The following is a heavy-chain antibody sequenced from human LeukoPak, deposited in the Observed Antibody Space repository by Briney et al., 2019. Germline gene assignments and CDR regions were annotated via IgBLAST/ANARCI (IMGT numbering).Heavy chain of an antibody. J-gene: IGHJ4*02. CDR1: GFTFSSYA. CDR2: ISRSGGST. V-gene: IGHV3-23*01. CDR3: VYCGGDCYFGPFDY. Sequence: PAGSLRLSCAASGFTFSSYAMSWVRQAPGKGLDWVSAISRSGGSTYYADSVKGRFTISRENPKNTLYLQMNSLRAEDTAVYYCVYCGGDCYFGPFDYWGQGSLVTVSS. D-gene: IGHD2-21*02.